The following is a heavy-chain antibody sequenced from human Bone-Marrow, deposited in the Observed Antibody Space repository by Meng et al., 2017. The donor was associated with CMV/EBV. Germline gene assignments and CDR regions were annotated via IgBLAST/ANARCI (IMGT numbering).Heavy chain of an antibody. Sequence: ASVKVSCKASGYTFTGYYMHWVRQAPGQGLEWMGWINPNSGGTNYAQKFQGRVTMTRDTSISTAYMELSRLRSEDTAVYYCAAEHVDTAMVLSFWGQGTLVTVSS. CDR2: INPNSGGT. CDR3: AAEHVDTAMVLSF. V-gene: IGHV1-2*02. J-gene: IGHJ4*02. CDR1: GYTFTGYY. D-gene: IGHD5-18*01.